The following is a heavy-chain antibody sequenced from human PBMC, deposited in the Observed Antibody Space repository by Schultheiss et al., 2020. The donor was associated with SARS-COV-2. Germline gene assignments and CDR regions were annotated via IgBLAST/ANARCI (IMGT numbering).Heavy chain of an antibody. D-gene: IGHD3-10*01. J-gene: IGHJ4*02. CDR2: IKSKTDGGTT. CDR3: TIVCGSGRCFDY. CDR1: GFTFSDYY. Sequence: GGSLRLSCAASGFTFSDYYMSWVRQAPGKGLEWVGRIKSKTDGGTTDYAAPVKGRFTISRDDSKNTLYLQMNSLKTEDTAVYYCTIVCGSGRCFDYWGQGTLVTVSS. V-gene: IGHV3-15*01.